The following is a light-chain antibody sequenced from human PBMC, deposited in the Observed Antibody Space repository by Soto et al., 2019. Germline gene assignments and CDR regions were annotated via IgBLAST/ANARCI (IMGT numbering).Light chain of an antibody. V-gene: IGKV1-27*01. CDR3: QKYNSAPFS. CDR1: QAISNY. CDR2: AAS. J-gene: IGKJ3*01. Sequence: DIQMTQSPSSVSASVGDRVTITCRASQAISNYLAWYQQKPGEVPKVLIYAASTLQSGVPSRFSGSGSGTDFTLTITSLQPEDVATYCCQKYNSAPFSFGPGTKVDLK.